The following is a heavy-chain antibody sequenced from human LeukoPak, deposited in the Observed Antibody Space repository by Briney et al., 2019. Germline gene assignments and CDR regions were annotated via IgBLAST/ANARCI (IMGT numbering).Heavy chain of an antibody. D-gene: IGHD3-22*01. CDR1: GLTFSIYD. V-gene: IGHV3-23*05. CDR2: IIVSGTYT. CDR3: ARNSSDRPFDY. J-gene: IGHJ4*02. Sequence: GGSLRLSCAASGLTFSIYDMTWVRQAPGKGLEWLSTIIVSGTYTYYANSVKGRFTISRDNSKNTLHLQMDSLRVEDTAVYFCARNSSDRPFDYWGQGILVTVSS.